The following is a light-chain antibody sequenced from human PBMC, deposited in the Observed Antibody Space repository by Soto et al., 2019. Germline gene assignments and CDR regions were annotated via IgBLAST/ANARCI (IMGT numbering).Light chain of an antibody. Sequence: QSVLTQPPSASGTPGQRVTISCSGSSSNIGSNYVYWYQQLPGTAPKLIIYRNSQRPSGVPDRFSGSKSGTSASLGISGLRSEDEADYYCAAWNASVWVFGGGTKVTVL. CDR2: RNS. V-gene: IGLV1-47*01. J-gene: IGLJ3*02. CDR1: SSNIGSNY. CDR3: AAWNASVWV.